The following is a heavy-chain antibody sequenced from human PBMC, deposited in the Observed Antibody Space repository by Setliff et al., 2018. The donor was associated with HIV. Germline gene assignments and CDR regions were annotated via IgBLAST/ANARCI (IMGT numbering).Heavy chain of an antibody. Sequence: ASVKVSCKASGFIFTDYYIHWVRQAPGQGLEWMGWINPNGGYTNYAQKFLGRVTMTQDSSFTTAYLELSRLGSDDTAVYYCAADNYNCNSFDSWGQGSLVTVSS. CDR2: INPNGGYT. V-gene: IGHV1-2*02. D-gene: IGHD3-3*01. CDR1: GFIFTDYY. CDR3: AADNYNCNSFDS. J-gene: IGHJ4*02.